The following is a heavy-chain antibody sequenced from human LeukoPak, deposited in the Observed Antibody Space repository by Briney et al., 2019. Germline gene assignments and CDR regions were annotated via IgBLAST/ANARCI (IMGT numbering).Heavy chain of an antibody. J-gene: IGHJ4*02. CDR2: ISSSGTTI. CDR3: AKDGWTHFYH. D-gene: IGHD3/OR15-3a*01. Sequence: AGTLRLSCAASGFTFRTSGMNWVRQAPGKGLKWVSYISSSGTTISYAQSVKGRFTITRDNAQNSLTLHMNTLRADDTAVYYCAKDGWTHFYHWGRGTLVTVCS. CDR1: GFTFRTSG. V-gene: IGHV3-48*01.